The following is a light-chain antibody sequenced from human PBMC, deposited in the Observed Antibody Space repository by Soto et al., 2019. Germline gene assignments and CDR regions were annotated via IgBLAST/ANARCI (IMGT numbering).Light chain of an antibody. CDR1: SSNIGSNA. J-gene: IGLJ1*01. V-gene: IGLV1-44*01. CDR2: STD. CDR3: AAWDDSLNGV. Sequence: QPVLTQPPSASGTPGQRVTISCSGSSSNIGSNAVNWYQQLPSTAPKLLIHSTDQRPSGVTDRFSGSKSGTSASLAISGLRSEDEAVYYCAAWDDSLNGVFGTGTKLTVL.